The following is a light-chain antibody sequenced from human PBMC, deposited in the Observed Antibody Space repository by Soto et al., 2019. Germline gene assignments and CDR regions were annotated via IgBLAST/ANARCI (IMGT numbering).Light chain of an antibody. CDR1: QSISVY. V-gene: IGKV1-39*01. CDR2: GAS. J-gene: IGKJ1*01. CDR3: QQSYTKWT. Sequence: DMQMTQSPSSLSASVGDRVTITCRASQSISVYLNWYQQKPGKAPKLLIYGASSLQSGVPSRFSGSGSGTDFTLTISSLQPEDFATYYCQQSYTKWTFGRGTKVDIK.